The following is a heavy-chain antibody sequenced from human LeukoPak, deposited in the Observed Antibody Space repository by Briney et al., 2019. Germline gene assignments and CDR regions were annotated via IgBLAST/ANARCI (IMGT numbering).Heavy chain of an antibody. CDR1: GFTFSSYA. Sequence: GGSLRLSCAASGFTFSSYAMSWVRQAPGKGLEWVAVISYDGSNKYYADSVKGRFTISRDNSKNTLYLQMNSLRAEDTAVYYCALSYSSGWCFDYWGQGTLVTVSS. CDR3: ALSYSSGWCFDY. CDR2: ISYDGSNK. J-gene: IGHJ4*02. V-gene: IGHV3-30*03. D-gene: IGHD6-19*01.